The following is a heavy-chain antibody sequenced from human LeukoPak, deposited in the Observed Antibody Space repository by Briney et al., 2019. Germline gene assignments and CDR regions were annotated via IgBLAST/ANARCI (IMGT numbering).Heavy chain of an antibody. D-gene: IGHD2-15*01. Sequence: SETLSLTCTVSGGSISSYYWSWIRQPAGKGLEWIGRIYTSGSTNYNPSLKSRVTMSVDTSKNQFSLKLSSVTAADTAVYYCARALGYCSGGSCQPRELYYYYGMDVWGQGTTVTVSS. J-gene: IGHJ6*02. CDR1: GGSISSYY. CDR2: IYTSGST. V-gene: IGHV4-4*07. CDR3: ARALGYCSGGSCQPRELYYYYGMDV.